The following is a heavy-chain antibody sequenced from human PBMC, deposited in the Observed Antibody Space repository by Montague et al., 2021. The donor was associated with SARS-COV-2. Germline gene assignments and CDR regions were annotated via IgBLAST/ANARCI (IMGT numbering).Heavy chain of an antibody. J-gene: IGHJ5*02. CDR3: ARAGDIVVVPAVDWFDP. Sequence: SLRLSCAASGFTITNKYMIWVRQAPGKGLNWVSLIYNNGATSYADSVKDRFTVSRDNSKDTLYLQMNSLRVEGTAVYYCARAGDIVVVPAVDWFDPWGQGTLVTVSS. V-gene: IGHV3-66*01. D-gene: IGHD2-2*01. CDR2: IYNNGAT. CDR1: GFTITNKY.